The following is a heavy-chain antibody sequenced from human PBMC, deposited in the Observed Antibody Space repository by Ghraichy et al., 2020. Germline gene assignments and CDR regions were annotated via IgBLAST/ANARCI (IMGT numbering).Heavy chain of an antibody. CDR2: ITSSGSTI. D-gene: IGHD2-15*01. J-gene: IGHJ4*02. Sequence: GSLRLSCAASGFTFSNYAMDWVRQAPGKGLEWLSYITSSGSTIYYADSVKGRFPLSRDNVKNSLYLQMGSLRDEDTAVYYCAREGGNYCSGGSCSRDFDYWGQGTLVTVSS. V-gene: IGHV3-48*02. CDR1: GFTFSNYA. CDR3: AREGGNYCSGGSCSRDFDY.